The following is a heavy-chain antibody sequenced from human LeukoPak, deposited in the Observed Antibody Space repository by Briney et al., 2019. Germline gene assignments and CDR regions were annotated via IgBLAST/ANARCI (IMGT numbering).Heavy chain of an antibody. D-gene: IGHD2-15*01. V-gene: IGHV3-7*01. J-gene: IGHJ6*02. CDR1: GFTFSGYW. Sequence: PGGSLRLSCAASGFTFSGYWMSWVRQAPGKGLEWVANIKQDGSEKYYVDSVKGRFTISRDNAKNSLYLQMNSLRAEDTAVYYCARDRYCSGGSCPYYYYYGMDVWGQGTTVTVSS. CDR3: ARDRYCSGGSCPYYYYYGMDV. CDR2: IKQDGSEK.